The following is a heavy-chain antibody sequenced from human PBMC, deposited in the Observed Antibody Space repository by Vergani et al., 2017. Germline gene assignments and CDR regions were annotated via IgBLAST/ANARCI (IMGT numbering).Heavy chain of an antibody. CDR2: ISYSRNYI. J-gene: IGHJ4*01. Sequence: EVQLVESGGGLVKPGGSLRLSCAASGFNFSNYNMNWVRQTPGKGLEWVSSISYSRNYIYYADSVKGRFSISRDNSKNTVFLQMHSLRAEDTAIYYCVKEKIDLGSYFFDSWGHGILVTVSS. D-gene: IGHD2/OR15-2a*01. V-gene: IGHV3-21*04. CDR1: GFNFSNYN. CDR3: VKEKIDLGSYFFDS.